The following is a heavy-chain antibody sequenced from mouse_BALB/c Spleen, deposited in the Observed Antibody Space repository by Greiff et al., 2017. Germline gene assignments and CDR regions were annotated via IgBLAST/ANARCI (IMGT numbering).Heavy chain of an antibody. CDR3: ARSGYDEGDYFDY. V-gene: IGHV5-6-5*01. CDR2: ISSGGST. CDR1: GFTFSSYA. J-gene: IGHJ2*01. Sequence: EVKLVESGGGLVKPGGSLKLSCAASGFTFSSYAMSWVRQTPEKRLEWVASISSGGSTYYPDSVKGRFTISRANARNILYLQMSSLRSEDTAMYYCARSGYDEGDYFDYWGQGTTLTVSS. D-gene: IGHD3-1*01.